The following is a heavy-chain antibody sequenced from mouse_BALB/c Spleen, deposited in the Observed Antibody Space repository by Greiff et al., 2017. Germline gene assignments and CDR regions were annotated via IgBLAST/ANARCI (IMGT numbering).Heavy chain of an antibody. D-gene: IGHD1-1*01. CDR2: ISSGGST. J-gene: IGHJ3*01. Sequence: EVQLVESGGGLVKPGGSLKLSCAASGFTFSSYAMSWVRQTPEKRLEWVASISSGGSTYYPDSVKGRFTISRDNARNILYLQMSSLRSEDTAMYYCARGRDYGSPFAYWGQGTLVTVSA. V-gene: IGHV5-6-5*01. CDR3: ARGRDYGSPFAY. CDR1: GFTFSSYA.